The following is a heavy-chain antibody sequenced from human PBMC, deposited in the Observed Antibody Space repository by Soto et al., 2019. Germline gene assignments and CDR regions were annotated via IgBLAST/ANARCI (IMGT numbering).Heavy chain of an antibody. Sequence: GASVKVSCKASGYTFTSYYMHWVRQAPGQGLEWMGIINPSGGSTSYAQKFQGRVTMTRDTSTSTVYMELSSLRSDDTAVYYCARRPRAYYYDSSGSVAFDIWGQGTMVTVSS. D-gene: IGHD3-22*01. CDR2: INPSGGST. J-gene: IGHJ3*02. V-gene: IGHV1-46*01. CDR1: GYTFTSYY. CDR3: ARRPRAYYYDSSGSVAFDI.